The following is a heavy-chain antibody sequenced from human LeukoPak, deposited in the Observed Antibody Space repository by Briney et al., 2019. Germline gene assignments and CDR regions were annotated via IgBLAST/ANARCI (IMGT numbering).Heavy chain of an antibody. Sequence: PSETLSLTCTVSGGSISSYYWSWIRQPPGKGLEWIGYIYYSGSTDYNPSLKSRVTISVDTSKNQFSLKLSSVTAADTAVYYCASIWGDYGDLIIPYWGQGTLVTVSS. CDR3: ASIWGDYGDLIIPY. CDR2: IYYSGST. V-gene: IGHV4-59*01. CDR1: GGSISSYY. J-gene: IGHJ4*02. D-gene: IGHD4-17*01.